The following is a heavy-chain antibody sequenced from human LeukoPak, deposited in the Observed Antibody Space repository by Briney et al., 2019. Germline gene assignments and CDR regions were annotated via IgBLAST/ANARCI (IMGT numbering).Heavy chain of an antibody. CDR2: MIPVLNTA. Sequence: SVKVSCKASGGTFNNDAISWGRQAPGQGFWWMGQMIPVLNTADYAQKFEGKITISADTSTNTAYMELSSLRSEDTAVYYCASLHCIDACHIRDRWGQGTLVTVSS. J-gene: IGHJ5*02. V-gene: IGHV1-69*04. CDR1: GGTFNNDA. D-gene: IGHD2-2*01. CDR3: ASLHCIDACHIRDR.